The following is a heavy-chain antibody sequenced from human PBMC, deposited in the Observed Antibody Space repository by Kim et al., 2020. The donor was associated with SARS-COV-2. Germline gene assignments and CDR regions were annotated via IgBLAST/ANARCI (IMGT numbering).Heavy chain of an antibody. CDR1: GFIISRYN. CDR2: ISYDADRK. D-gene: IGHD6-19*01. J-gene: IGHJ4*02. V-gene: IGHV3-30*04. Sequence: GGSLRLSCVGSGFIISRYNFHWVRQTPGEGLEWLAFISYDADRKYYADSVKGRFTISRDDSKNTLFLQMHSLRPEDTARYHCARELVAGPDDRIDFWGQGSLVTVSS. CDR3: ARELVAGPDDRIDF.